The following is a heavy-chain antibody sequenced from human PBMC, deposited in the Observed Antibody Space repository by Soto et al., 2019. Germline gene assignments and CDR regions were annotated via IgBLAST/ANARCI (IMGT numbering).Heavy chain of an antibody. J-gene: IGHJ6*02. CDR3: AKQGGYSSSDYYYGMDV. CDR1: GFTFSSYA. Sequence: GGSLRLSCAASGFTFSSYAMSWVRQAPGKGLEWVSAISGSGGSTYYADSVKGRFTISRDNSKNTLYLQMNSLRAEDTAVYYCAKQGGYSSSDYYYGMDVWGQGTTVTVSS. D-gene: IGHD6-6*01. V-gene: IGHV3-23*01. CDR2: ISGSGGST.